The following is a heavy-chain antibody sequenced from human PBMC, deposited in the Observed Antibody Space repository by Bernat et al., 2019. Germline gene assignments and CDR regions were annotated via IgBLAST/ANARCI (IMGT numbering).Heavy chain of an antibody. CDR3: ARGGGHCSGGTCYSGRDAFDI. V-gene: IGHV4-39*01. CDR2: IYYSGST. D-gene: IGHD2-15*01. J-gene: IGHJ3*02. Sequence: QLQLQESGPGLVKSSETLSLTCSVSGGSISSSSYYWGWIRQPPGKGLEWIGSIYYSGSTYYNPSLKSRVTISVDTSKNQFSLKLSSGTATDTAVYYCARGGGHCSGGTCYSGRDAFDIWGQGTMVTVSS. CDR1: GGSISSSSYY.